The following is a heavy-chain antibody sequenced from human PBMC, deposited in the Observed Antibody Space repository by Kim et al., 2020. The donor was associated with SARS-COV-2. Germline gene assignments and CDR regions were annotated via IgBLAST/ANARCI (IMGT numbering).Heavy chain of an antibody. Sequence: GGSLRLSCAASGFTFSSYAMHWVRQAPGKGLEWVAVISYDGSNKYYADSVKGRFTISRDNSKNTLYLQMNSLRAEDTAVYYCATIFGNPTSEHDAFDIWG. V-gene: IGHV3-30-3*01. CDR1: GFTFSSYA. J-gene: IGHJ3*02. D-gene: IGHD3-3*01. CDR3: ATIFGNPTSEHDAFDI. CDR2: ISYDGSNK.